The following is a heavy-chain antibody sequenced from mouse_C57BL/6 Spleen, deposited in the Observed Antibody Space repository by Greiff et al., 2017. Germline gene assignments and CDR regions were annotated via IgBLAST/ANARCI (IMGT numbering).Heavy chain of an antibody. J-gene: IGHJ2*01. D-gene: IGHD1-1*01. V-gene: IGHV1-74*01. CDR2: IHTSDSDT. Sequence: QVQLQQPGAELVKPGASVKVSCKASGYTFTSYWMHWVKQRPGQGLEWIGRIHTSDSDTNYNQNFKGKATLTVDKSSSTAYMQHSSLTSEDSAVYYCAAAITTVDCDYWGQGTTLTVSS. CDR3: AAAITTVDCDY. CDR1: GYTFTSYW.